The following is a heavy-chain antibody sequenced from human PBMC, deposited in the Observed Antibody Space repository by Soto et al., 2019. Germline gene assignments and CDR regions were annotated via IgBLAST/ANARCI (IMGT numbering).Heavy chain of an antibody. CDR2: IWSDGSNK. J-gene: IGHJ4*02. CDR3: AGGTYYFDC. V-gene: IGHV3-33*01. CDR1: GFSFSNYG. Sequence: QVQLVESGGGVVQPGRSLRLSCAASGFSFSNYGMHWARQAPGKGLEWVAVIWSDGSNKYYADSVKGRFTISRDNSKKVLYLQMSSLRAEDTAVYYCAGGTYYFDCLGQGTLVTVSS. D-gene: IGHD1-26*01.